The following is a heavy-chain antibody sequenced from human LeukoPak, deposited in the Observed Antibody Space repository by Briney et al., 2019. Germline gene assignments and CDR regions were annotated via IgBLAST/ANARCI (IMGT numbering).Heavy chain of an antibody. J-gene: IGHJ4*02. CDR1: GFTFSSYA. CDR3: AKLPASYSGHRAGGY. V-gene: IGHV3-23*01. CDR2: ISGSGGST. D-gene: IGHD5-12*01. Sequence: GGPLRLSCAASGFTFSSYAMSWVRQAPGKGLEWVSAISGSGGSTYYADSVKGRFTISRDNSKNTLYLQMNSLRAEDTAVYYCAKLPASYSGHRAGGYWGQGTLATVSS.